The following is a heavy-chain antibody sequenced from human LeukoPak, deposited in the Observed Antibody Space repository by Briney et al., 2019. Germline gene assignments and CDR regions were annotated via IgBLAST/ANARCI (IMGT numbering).Heavy chain of an antibody. V-gene: IGHV3-23*01. CDR3: AKGGQLPVLTGFDY. Sequence: GGSLRLSCAASGFTFSSYAMSWVRQAPGKGLEWVSAISGSGGSTYYADSVKGRFTISRDNFKNTLYLQMNSLRAEDTAVYYCAKGGQLPVLTGFDYWGQGTLVTVSS. CDR2: ISGSGGST. CDR1: GFTFSSYA. D-gene: IGHD2-2*01. J-gene: IGHJ4*02.